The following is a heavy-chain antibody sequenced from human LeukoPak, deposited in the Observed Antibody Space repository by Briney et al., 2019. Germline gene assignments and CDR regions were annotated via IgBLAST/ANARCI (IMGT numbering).Heavy chain of an antibody. Sequence: PSETLSLTCAVYGGSFSGYYWSWIRQPPGKGLEWIGEINHSGSTNYNPSLKSRVTISVDTSKNRFSLKLSSVTAADTAVYYCARGRQVPAAITGSIVDYWGQGTLVTVSS. V-gene: IGHV4-34*01. CDR2: INHSGST. D-gene: IGHD2-2*02. J-gene: IGHJ4*02. CDR3: ARGRQVPAAITGSIVDY. CDR1: GGSFSGYY.